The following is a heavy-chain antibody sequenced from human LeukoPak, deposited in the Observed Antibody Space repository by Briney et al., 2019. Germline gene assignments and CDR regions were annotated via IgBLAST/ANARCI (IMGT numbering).Heavy chain of an antibody. CDR1: GFTFRDAA. V-gene: IGHV3-23*01. CDR2: ISSSGNNA. J-gene: IGHJ3*01. Sequence: PGGSLRLSCAVSGFTFRDAAMTWVRQAPGKGLEWVSLISSSGNNAYYADSVKGRFTISRDNSKNTLSLQMNSLRVEDTAIYYCAKDIQLSTWGLGTRVTVSS. D-gene: IGHD5-24*01. CDR3: AKDIQLST.